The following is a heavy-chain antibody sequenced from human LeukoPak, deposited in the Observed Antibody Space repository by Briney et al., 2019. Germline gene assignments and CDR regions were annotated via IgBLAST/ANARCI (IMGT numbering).Heavy chain of an antibody. Sequence: GGSLRLSCAASAFTFSYYGMHWVRQAPGKGLEWVAVIWANGNDEYYADSVKGRFAISRDNSKNTVYLQMNSLRAEDTAVYYCARSVGTWFGLYCDSSGYYFDYWGQGTLVTVSS. V-gene: IGHV3-33*01. CDR3: ARSVGTWFGLYCDSSGYYFDY. CDR2: IWANGNDE. J-gene: IGHJ4*02. CDR1: AFTFSYYG. D-gene: IGHD3-22*01.